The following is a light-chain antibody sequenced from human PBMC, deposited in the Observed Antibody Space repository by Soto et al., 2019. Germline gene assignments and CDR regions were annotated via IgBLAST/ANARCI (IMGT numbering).Light chain of an antibody. CDR2: DVS. CDR3: SSYTSSSTPHVV. CDR1: SSDVGGYNY. J-gene: IGLJ2*01. Sequence: QSVLTQPAAVSGSPGQSITISCTGTSSDVGGYNYVSWYQQHPGKAPKLMIYDVSNWPSGVSNRFSGSKSGNTASLTISGRQAEDEADYYCSSYTSSSTPHVVFGGGTKLTVL. V-gene: IGLV2-14*01.